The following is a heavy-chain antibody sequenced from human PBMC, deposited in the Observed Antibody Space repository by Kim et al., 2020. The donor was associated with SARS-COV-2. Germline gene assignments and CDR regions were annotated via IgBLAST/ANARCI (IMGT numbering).Heavy chain of an antibody. J-gene: IGHJ6*02. Sequence: SLKSRVTISVDTSKNQFSLRLSSVTAADTAVYYCARGSTGSLHYYYYGMDVWGQGTTVTVSS. CDR3: ARGSTGSLHYYYYGMDV. D-gene: IGHD3-10*01. V-gene: IGHV4-34*01.